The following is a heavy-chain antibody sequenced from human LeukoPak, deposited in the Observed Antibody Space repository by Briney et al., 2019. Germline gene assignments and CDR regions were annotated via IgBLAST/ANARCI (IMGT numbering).Heavy chain of an antibody. V-gene: IGHV4-61*01. J-gene: IGHJ5*02. CDR3: ARVYYYSSYWFDP. CDR1: GGSVTIGSYY. D-gene: IGHD3-10*01. CDR2: IYYSGNT. Sequence: PSETLSLTCTVSGGSVTIGSYYWSWIRQPPGKGLEWIGCIYYSGNTDYNPSLKSRVTISVDTSKNQFSLKLNSVTAADTAVYFYARVYYYSSYWFDPWGQGTPVTVSS.